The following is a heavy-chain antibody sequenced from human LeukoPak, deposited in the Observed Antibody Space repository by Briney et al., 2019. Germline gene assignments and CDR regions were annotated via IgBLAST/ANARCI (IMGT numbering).Heavy chain of an antibody. CDR1: GGSISSGGYY. CDR3: ARVESSSSGAADY. Sequence: SETLSLTCAVSGGSISSGGYYWSWIRQHPGKGLEWIGYIYYSGSTYYNPSLKSRVTISVDTSKNQFSLKLSSVTAADTAVYYCARVESSSSGAADYWGQGTLVTVSS. J-gene: IGHJ4*02. D-gene: IGHD6-6*01. CDR2: IYYSGST. V-gene: IGHV4-31*11.